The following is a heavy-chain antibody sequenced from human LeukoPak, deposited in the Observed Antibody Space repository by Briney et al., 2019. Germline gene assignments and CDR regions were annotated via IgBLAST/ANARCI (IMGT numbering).Heavy chain of an antibody. CDR2: IYYSGST. D-gene: IGHD3-22*01. CDR3: ARADIPNDSLTDYYYYGMDV. V-gene: IGHV4-59*01. J-gene: IGHJ6*02. CDR1: GGSISSYY. Sequence: SETLSLTCTVSGGSISSYYWSWIRQPPGKGLEWIGYIYYSGSTNYNPSLKSRVTISVDTSKNQFSLKLSSVTAADTAVCYCARADIPNDSLTDYYYYGMDVWGQGTTVTVSS.